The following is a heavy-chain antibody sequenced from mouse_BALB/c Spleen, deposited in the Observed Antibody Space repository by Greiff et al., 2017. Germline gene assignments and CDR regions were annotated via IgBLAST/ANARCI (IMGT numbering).Heavy chain of an antibody. V-gene: IGHV5-4*02. CDR3: ARGYAWFAY. J-gene: IGHJ3*01. CDR2: ISDGGSYT. CDR1: GFTFSDYY. Sequence: EVQLVESGGGLVKPGGSLKLSCAASGFTFSDYYMYWVRQTPEKRLEWVATISDGGSYTYYPDSVKGRFTISRDNAKNNLYLQMSSLKSEDTAMYYCARGYAWFAYWGQGTLVTVSA. D-gene: IGHD2-12*01.